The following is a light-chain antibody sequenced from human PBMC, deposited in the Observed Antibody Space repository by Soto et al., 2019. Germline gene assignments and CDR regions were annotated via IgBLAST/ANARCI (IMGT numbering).Light chain of an antibody. CDR1: TSDVGSYNL. V-gene: IGLV2-23*03. CDR3: CSYAGSRTFVV. CDR2: EGT. Sequence: QSVLTQPASMSGSPGQSITIFCTGTTSDVGSYNLISWYQQYPGTAPKLIIYEGTKRPSGISNRFSASKSGNTASLTISGLQAEDEADYYCCSYAGSRTFVVLGGGTKLTVL. J-gene: IGLJ3*02.